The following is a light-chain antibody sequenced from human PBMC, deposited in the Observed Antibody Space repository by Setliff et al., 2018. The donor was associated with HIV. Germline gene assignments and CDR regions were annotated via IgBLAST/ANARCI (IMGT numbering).Light chain of an antibody. Sequence: QSVLTQPVSVSGSPGQSITISCTGTSSDVGGYNYVSWYQQHPGKAPKLMIYEVSNRPPGVSNRFSGSKSGKTASLTISGLQAEDEAEYYCSSYTTITTLVFGRGTKVTVL. V-gene: IGLV2-14*01. CDR1: SSDVGGYNY. CDR3: SSYTTITTLV. CDR2: EVS. J-gene: IGLJ3*02.